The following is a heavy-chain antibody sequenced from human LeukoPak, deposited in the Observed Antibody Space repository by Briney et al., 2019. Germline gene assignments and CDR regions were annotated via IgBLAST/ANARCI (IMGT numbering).Heavy chain of an antibody. D-gene: IGHD4-17*01. Sequence: SVKVSCKASGGTFSSYAINWVRQAPGQGLEWMGGIIPIFGTANYAQKFQGRVTITTDESTSTAYMELSSLRSEDTAVYYCASSTPTVTPNSGVYYMEVWGKGTTVTVSS. J-gene: IGHJ6*03. CDR1: GGTFSSYA. CDR3: ASSTPTVTPNSGVYYMEV. CDR2: IIPIFGTA. V-gene: IGHV1-69*05.